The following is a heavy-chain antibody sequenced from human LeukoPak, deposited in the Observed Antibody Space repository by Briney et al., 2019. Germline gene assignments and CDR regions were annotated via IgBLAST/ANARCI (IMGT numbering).Heavy chain of an antibody. Sequence: GASVKVSCKAPGGTFSSYAISWVRQAPGQGLEWMGGIIPIFGTANYAQKFQGRVTITADESTSTAYMELSSLRSEDTAVYYCTRESGSYHGNDYWGQGTLVTVSS. V-gene: IGHV1-69*13. CDR1: GGTFSSYA. CDR2: IIPIFGTA. CDR3: TRESGSYHGNDY. D-gene: IGHD1-26*01. J-gene: IGHJ4*02.